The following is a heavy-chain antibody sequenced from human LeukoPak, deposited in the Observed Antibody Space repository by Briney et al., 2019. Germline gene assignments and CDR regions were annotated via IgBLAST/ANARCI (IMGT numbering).Heavy chain of an antibody. J-gene: IGHJ6*02. CDR3: AREGPLGMDV. Sequence: PGGSLRLSCAASGFTFSSYAMHWVRQAPGKGLEWVAVISYDGSNKYYADSVKGRFTISRDNSKNTLYLQMNSLRAEDTAVYYCAREGPLGMDVWGQGTTVTVSS. CDR2: ISYDGSNK. V-gene: IGHV3-30-3*01. CDR1: GFTFSSYA.